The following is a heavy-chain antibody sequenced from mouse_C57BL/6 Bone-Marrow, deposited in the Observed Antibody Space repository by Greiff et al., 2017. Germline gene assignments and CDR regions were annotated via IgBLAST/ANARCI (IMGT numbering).Heavy chain of an antibody. CDR1: GYTFTSYW. Sequence: QVQLQQPGAELVKPGASVQMSCKASGYTFTSYWITWVKQRPGQGLAWIGDIYPGSGSTNSNEKFKSKATLTVDPSSSTAYMQLSSLTSEDSAVYYCARRTTVVAPYYYAMDEWGQGTSVTVSS. CDR3: ARRTTVVAPYYYAMDE. D-gene: IGHD1-1*01. J-gene: IGHJ4*01. CDR2: IYPGSGST. V-gene: IGHV1-55*01.